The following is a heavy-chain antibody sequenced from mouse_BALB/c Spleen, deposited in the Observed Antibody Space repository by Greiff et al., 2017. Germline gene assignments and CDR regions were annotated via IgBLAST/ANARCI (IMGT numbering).Heavy chain of an antibody. V-gene: IGHV14-3*02. J-gene: IGHJ2*01. D-gene: IGHD2-10*02. CDR1: GFNIKDTY. CDR3: ARGRVLEGGFDY. CDR2: IDPANGNT. Sequence: VQLQQSGAELVKPGASVKLSCTASGFNIKDTYMHWVKQRPEQGLEWIGRIDPANGNTKYDPKFQGKATITADTSSNTAYLQLSSLTSEDTAVYYCARGRVLEGGFDYWGQGTTLTVSA.